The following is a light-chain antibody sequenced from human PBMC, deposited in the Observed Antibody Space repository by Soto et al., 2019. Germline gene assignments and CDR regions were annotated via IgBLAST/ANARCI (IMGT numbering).Light chain of an antibody. CDR3: SSYTSSSTPYV. V-gene: IGLV2-14*01. CDR2: DVS. J-gene: IGLJ1*01. Sequence: QSALTQPASVSGSPGQSITISCTGTSSDVCGYNYVSWYQQHPGKAPKLMIYDVSNRPSGVSNRFSGSKSGNTASLTISGLQAEDEDDYYCSSYTSSSTPYVFVTGTKVTVL. CDR1: SSDVCGYNY.